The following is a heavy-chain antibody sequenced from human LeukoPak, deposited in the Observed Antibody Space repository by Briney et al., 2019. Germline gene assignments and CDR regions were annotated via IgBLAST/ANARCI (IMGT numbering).Heavy chain of an antibody. CDR3: ARAVDILTGYSGLGY. CDR2: ISYDGSNK. CDR1: GFTFSNYA. V-gene: IGHV3-30-3*01. J-gene: IGHJ4*02. Sequence: GGSLRLSCAASGFTFSNYAMHWVRQAPGKGLEWVAVISYDGSNKYYADSVKGRFTISRDNSKNTLYLQMNSLRAEDTAVYYCARAVDILTGYSGLGYWGQGTLVTVSS. D-gene: IGHD3-9*01.